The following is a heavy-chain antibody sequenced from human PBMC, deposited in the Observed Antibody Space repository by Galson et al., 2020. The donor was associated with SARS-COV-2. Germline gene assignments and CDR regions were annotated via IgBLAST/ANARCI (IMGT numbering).Heavy chain of an antibody. CDR3: ARGGYCSGRSCSTYNWFES. D-gene: IGHD2-15*01. Sequence: GESLKISCKGSGYSFTNYWIAWVRQMPGKGLEWMGIIYPGDSKTRYSPSFQGRVTISADKSMSTAYLQWSSLKASDTAIYFCARGGYCSGRSCSTYNWFESWGQGTLVTVSS. CDR1: GYSFTNYW. V-gene: IGHV5-51*01. J-gene: IGHJ5*01. CDR2: IYPGDSKT.